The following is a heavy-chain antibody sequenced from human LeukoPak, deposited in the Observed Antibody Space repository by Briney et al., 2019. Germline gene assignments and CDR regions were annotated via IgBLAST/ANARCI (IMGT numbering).Heavy chain of an antibody. CDR2: IYPGDSDT. J-gene: IGHJ6*03. V-gene: IGHV5-51*01. CDR3: ARVRTVTVLYYYYMDV. CDR1: GYSFTSYW. Sequence: GESLKISCKGSGYSFTSYWIGWVRQMPGKGLEWMGIIYPGDSDTRYSPSFQGQVTISADKSISTAYLQWSSLKASDTAMYYCARVRTVTVLYYYYMDVWGKGTTVTVSS. D-gene: IGHD4-17*01.